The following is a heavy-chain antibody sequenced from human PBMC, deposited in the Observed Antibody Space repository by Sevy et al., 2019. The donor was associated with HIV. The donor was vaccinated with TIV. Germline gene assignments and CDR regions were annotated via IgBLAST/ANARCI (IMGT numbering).Heavy chain of an antibody. D-gene: IGHD5-18*01. CDR1: GFTFSSYA. CDR2: ISGSGDST. Sequence: GGSLRLSCAASGFTFSSYAMSWVRQAPGKGLEWVSAISGSGDSTYYADSVKARFTISRDDSKNTLYLQMNGLSVEDTAVYYCAKSAYSYGFSHWFDPWGQGTLVTVSS. J-gene: IGHJ5*02. CDR3: AKSAYSYGFSHWFDP. V-gene: IGHV3-23*01.